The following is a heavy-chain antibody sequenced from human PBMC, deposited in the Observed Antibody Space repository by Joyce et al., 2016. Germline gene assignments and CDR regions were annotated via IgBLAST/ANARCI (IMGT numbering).Heavy chain of an antibody. CDR2: TSYDGGIE. D-gene: IGHD2-8*02. J-gene: IGHJ4*02. Sequence: QVQLVESGGGVVQPGRSLRLSCEASGFSFSSYGMHWVRQAPGKGLEWVAVTSYDGGIEYYADSVKGRFTISRDNWKNTLYLQMNSLRVDDTAVYFCAKEWATAGHYYFEYWGQGTVVTVSS. V-gene: IGHV3-30*18. CDR3: AKEWATAGHYYFEY. CDR1: GFSFSSYG.